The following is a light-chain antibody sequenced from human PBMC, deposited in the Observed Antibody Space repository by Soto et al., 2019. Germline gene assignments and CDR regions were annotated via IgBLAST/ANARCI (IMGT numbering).Light chain of an antibody. CDR1: QSVSSN. Sequence: EIVMTQSPATLSVSPGERATLSCRASQSVSSNLAWYQQKPAQAPRLLIYGASTRATGIPAGFSGSGAGTEFTLTISSLQSADFSVFYCQQYNNWPPMAFGQGTKVEIK. CDR2: GAS. V-gene: IGKV3-15*01. J-gene: IGKJ1*01. CDR3: QQYNNWPPMA.